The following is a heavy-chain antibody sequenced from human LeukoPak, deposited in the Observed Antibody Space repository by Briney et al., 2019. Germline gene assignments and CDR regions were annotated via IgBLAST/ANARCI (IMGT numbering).Heavy chain of an antibody. CDR2: IKQDGSEK. J-gene: IGHJ3*02. CDR3: ARGPGAYGGDAFDI. D-gene: IGHD4-23*01. CDR1: GFTFSSYW. V-gene: IGHV3-7*01. Sequence: GGSLRLSCAASGFTFSSYWMSWVRQAPGKGLEWVANIKQDGSEKYYVDSVKGRFTISRDNAKNSLYLQMNSLRAEDTAVYYCARGPGAYGGDAFDIWGQGTMVTVSS.